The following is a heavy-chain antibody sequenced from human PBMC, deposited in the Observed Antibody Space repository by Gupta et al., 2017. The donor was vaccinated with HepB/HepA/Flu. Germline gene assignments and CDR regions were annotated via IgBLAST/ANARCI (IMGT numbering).Heavy chain of an antibody. CDR3: AKGHTVDRNYYDSSGYYPGIMDY. Sequence: EVQLVESGGVVVQPGGSLRLSCAASGFTFDDYTMHWVRQAPGKGLEWVSLISWDGGSTYYADSVKGRFTISRDNSKNSLYLQMNSLRTEDTALYYCAKGHTVDRNYYDSSGYYPGIMDYWGQGTLVTVSS. CDR2: ISWDGGST. CDR1: GFTFDDYT. D-gene: IGHD3-22*01. J-gene: IGHJ4*02. V-gene: IGHV3-43*01.